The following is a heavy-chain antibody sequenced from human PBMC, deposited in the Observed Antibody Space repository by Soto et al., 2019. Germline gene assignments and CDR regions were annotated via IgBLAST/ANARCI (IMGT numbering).Heavy chain of an antibody. V-gene: IGHV4-39*01. CDR3: ARYRYSYNWFDP. CDR2: IYYSGTT. J-gene: IGHJ5*02. CDR1: GGSISSTGYY. Sequence: QLQLQESGPGLVKPSENLSLTCTVSGGSISSTGYYWGWIRQPPGKGLEWIGSIYYSGTTYYNPSLKSRVTISVDTSKNQFSLKLSSVTAADTAVYYCARYRYSYNWFDPWGQGTLVTVSS. D-gene: IGHD5-18*01.